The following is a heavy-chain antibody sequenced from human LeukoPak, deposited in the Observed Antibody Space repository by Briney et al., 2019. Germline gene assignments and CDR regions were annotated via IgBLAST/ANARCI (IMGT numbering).Heavy chain of an antibody. D-gene: IGHD2-8*01. CDR2: TYPGDSDT. CDR1: GYSFTSCW. V-gene: IGHV5-51*01. Sequence: GESLKISRKGSGYSFTSCWIGWVRQMPGKGLETTEITYPGDSDTRYSPSFQGQVSISADKSISTEDLQWSSLKASDTAMYYCARREGVFDYWGQGTLVSVSS. CDR3: ARREGVFDY. J-gene: IGHJ4*02.